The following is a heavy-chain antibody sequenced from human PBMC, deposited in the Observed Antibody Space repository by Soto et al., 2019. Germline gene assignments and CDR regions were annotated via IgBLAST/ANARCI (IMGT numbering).Heavy chain of an antibody. V-gene: IGHV3-53*01. CDR3: ACDYDGLYSFDF. CDR2: IDSGGSA. D-gene: IGHD5-12*01. Sequence: EVQLMESGGGLIQPGGSLRLSCAASGFDVSTQYMNWVRQAPGKGLEWVSVIDSGGSAYYADSVKGRFTISRDNSKNTLYLQMNSLRAEDTAVYYCACDYDGLYSFDFWGQGTLVTVSS. CDR1: GFDVSTQY. J-gene: IGHJ4*02.